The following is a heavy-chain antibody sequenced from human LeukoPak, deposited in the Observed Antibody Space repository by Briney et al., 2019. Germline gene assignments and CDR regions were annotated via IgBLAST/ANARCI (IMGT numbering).Heavy chain of an antibody. CDR1: GFTFSSHG. Sequence: GGSLRLSCAASGFTFSSHGMHWVRQAPGKGLEWVTFLWYDGSNKYYADSVKGRFTISRDNSKNTLYLQMNTLRAEDTAVYYCARDLGYVDYWGQGTLVTVSS. CDR3: ARDLGYVDY. CDR2: LWYDGSNK. V-gene: IGHV3-33*01. J-gene: IGHJ4*02.